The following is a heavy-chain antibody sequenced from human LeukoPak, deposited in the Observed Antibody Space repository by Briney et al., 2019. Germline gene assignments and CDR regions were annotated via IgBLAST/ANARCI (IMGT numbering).Heavy chain of an antibody. CDR1: GFTFSNYW. V-gene: IGHV3-74*01. J-gene: IGHJ6*04. CDR3: GRGPGGYFGLDV. CDR2: IKTDGSNT. Sequence: GGSLRLSCAASGFTFSNYWMHWVRQAPGKGLVWVSRIKTDGSNTDYADSVRGRFTISRDNAKNTLYLEMSSLRVEDTAVYLWGRGPGGYFGLDVWGKGTTVTVSS. D-gene: IGHD3-10*01.